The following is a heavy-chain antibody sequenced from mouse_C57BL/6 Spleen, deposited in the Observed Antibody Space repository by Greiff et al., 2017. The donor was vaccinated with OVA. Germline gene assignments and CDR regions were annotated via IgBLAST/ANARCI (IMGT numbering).Heavy chain of an antibody. CDR1: GYSITSGYY. Sequence: EVQRVESGPGLVKPSQSLSLTCSVTGYSITSGYYWNWIRQFPGNKLEWMGYISYDGSNNYNPSLKNRISITRDTSKNQFFLKLNSVTTEDTATYYCARDHYYGSSYGYYAMDYWGQGTSVTVSS. D-gene: IGHD1-1*01. J-gene: IGHJ4*01. CDR2: ISYDGSN. CDR3: ARDHYYGSSYGYYAMDY. V-gene: IGHV3-6*01.